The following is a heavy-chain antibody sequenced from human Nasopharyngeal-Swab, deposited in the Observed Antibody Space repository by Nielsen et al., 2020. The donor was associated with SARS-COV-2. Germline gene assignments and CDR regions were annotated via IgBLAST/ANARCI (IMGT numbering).Heavy chain of an antibody. J-gene: IGHJ4*02. CDR2: IDTDGSTT. V-gene: IGHV3-74*01. D-gene: IGHD1-26*01. Sequence: GGSLRLSCAASGFTFSRYWMHWVRQVPGKGLAWVSRIDTDGSTTDHADSVKGRFTISRDSSKNTLYLQMNSLRSEDTAVYYCARDSGSYYLDYWGQGTLVTVSS. CDR1: GFTFSRYW. CDR3: ARDSGSYYLDY.